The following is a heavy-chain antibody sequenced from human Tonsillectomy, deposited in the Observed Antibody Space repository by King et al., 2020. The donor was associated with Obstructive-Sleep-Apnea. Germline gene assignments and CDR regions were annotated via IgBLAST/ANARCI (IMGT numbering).Heavy chain of an antibody. Sequence: VQLVESGGGLVQPGGSLRLSCAASGFTFSSYWMHWVRQAPGKGLVWVSRINSDGSSTSYADSVKGRFTISRDNAKNTLYLQMNSLRAEDTAVYYCTRVSRAVVNWFDPWGQGTLVTVSS. CDR3: TRVSRAVVNWFDP. V-gene: IGHV3-74*01. CDR2: INSDGSST. D-gene: IGHD6-19*01. J-gene: IGHJ5*02. CDR1: GFTFSSYW.